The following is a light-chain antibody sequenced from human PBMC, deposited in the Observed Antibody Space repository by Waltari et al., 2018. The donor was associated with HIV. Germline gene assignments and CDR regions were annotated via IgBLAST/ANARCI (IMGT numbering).Light chain of an antibody. Sequence: QLVLTQSPSASASLGASDKLTCTLSSGHNTYAIAWHQQQPEKGPRYLMRLNSDGSHSKGDGIPARFSGSSSGSERYLIISSLQSEDEADYYCQTWGSGIRVFGGGTKLTVL. CDR2: LNSDGSH. V-gene: IGLV4-69*01. J-gene: IGLJ3*02. CDR3: QTWGSGIRV. CDR1: SGHNTYA.